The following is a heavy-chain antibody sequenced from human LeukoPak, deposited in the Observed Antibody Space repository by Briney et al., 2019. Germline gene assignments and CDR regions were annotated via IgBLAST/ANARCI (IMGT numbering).Heavy chain of an antibody. J-gene: IGHJ4*02. D-gene: IGHD3-10*01. CDR3: ARGDGSYYFDY. Sequence: SGGSLRLSCAASGFTVSSTYMSWVRQAPEEGLEGVSVIYSGGNTFYADSLKGRFTISRDNSKNTLYLQMNSLRVEDTALYYCARGDGSYYFDYWGQGTLVTVSS. CDR1: GFTVSSTY. V-gene: IGHV3-53*01. CDR2: IYSGGNT.